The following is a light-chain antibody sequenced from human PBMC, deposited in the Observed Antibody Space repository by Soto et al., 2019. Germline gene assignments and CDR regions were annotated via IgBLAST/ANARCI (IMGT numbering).Light chain of an antibody. Sequence: DIQMTQSASTLSASVGDRFTITCRASQSISSWLAWYQQKPGKAPKLLIYDASSLESGVPSRFSGSGSGTEFTLTISSLQPDDFATYYCQQYNSYPITFGQGTRLEIK. J-gene: IGKJ5*01. CDR2: DAS. V-gene: IGKV1-5*01. CDR3: QQYNSYPIT. CDR1: QSISSW.